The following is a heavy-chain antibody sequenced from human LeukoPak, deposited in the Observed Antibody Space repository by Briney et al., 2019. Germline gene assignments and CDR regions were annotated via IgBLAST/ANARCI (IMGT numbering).Heavy chain of an antibody. CDR2: MNPNSGNT. CDR3: ARGTDWNSPVGMDV. V-gene: IGHV1-8*01. CDR1: GYTFTSYD. D-gene: IGHD1-7*01. J-gene: IGHJ6*02. Sequence: ASVKVSCKASGYTFTSYDINWVRQATGQGLEWMGWMNPNSGNTGYAQKLQGRVTMTRNTSISTAYMELSSLRSEDTAVYYCARGTDWNSPVGMDVWGQGTTVTVSS.